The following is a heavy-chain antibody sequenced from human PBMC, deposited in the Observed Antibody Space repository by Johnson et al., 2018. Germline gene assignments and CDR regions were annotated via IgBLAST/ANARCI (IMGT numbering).Heavy chain of an antibody. CDR3: AGDKSYAFDI. V-gene: IGHV3-48*02. CDR1: GFTFSTYS. Sequence: VQLVESGGGLVQPGGSLRLSCAASGFTFSTYSMNWVRQAPGKGLEWVSYITGSIGTIWVADSVKGRVTISSDNAKNSLSLQMNSLRDEDTALYYWAGDKSYAFDIWGQGTRVTVSS. J-gene: IGHJ3*02. CDR2: ITGSIGTI.